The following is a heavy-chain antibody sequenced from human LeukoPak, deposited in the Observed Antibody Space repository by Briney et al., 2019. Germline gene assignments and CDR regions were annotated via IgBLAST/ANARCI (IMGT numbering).Heavy chain of an antibody. CDR2: ISGSGGST. Sequence: GGSLRLSCAASGFTFSSYAMSWVRQAPGKGLEWVSAISGSGGSTYYADSVKGRFTVSRDNSKNTLYLQMNSLRADDTAVYYCARDRSGTYFWGQGSLVTVSS. CDR1: GFTFSSYA. D-gene: IGHD1-26*01. J-gene: IGHJ4*02. V-gene: IGHV3-23*01. CDR3: ARDRSGTYF.